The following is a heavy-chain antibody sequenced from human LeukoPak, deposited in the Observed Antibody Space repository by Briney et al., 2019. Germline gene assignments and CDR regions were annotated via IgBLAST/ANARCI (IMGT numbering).Heavy chain of an antibody. CDR1: GFTFTNYW. CDR3: AKAEGKNPTGGRWLD. D-gene: IGHD6-19*01. V-gene: IGHV3-74*01. CDR2: INHDGSST. Sequence: GGSLRLSCAASGFTFTNYWMHWVRQVPGKGLVWVSHINHDGSSTNYADSVKGRFTISRDNSKNTLYLQMNSLRAEDTAIYYCAKAEGKNPTGGRWLDWGQGTLVTVSS. J-gene: IGHJ4*02.